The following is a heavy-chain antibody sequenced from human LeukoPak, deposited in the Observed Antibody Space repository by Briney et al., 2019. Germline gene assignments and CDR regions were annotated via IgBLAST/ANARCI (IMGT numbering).Heavy chain of an antibody. D-gene: IGHD5-24*01. Sequence: SQTLSLTCTVSGGSISSGSYYWRWIRQPAGTGLERIGRIYTSGSTNYNPSLKSRVTISVDTSKNQFSLKLSSVTAADTAVYYCATTLEMATTRQDYWGQGTLVTVSS. CDR2: IYTSGST. J-gene: IGHJ4*02. V-gene: IGHV4-61*02. CDR1: GGSISSGSYY. CDR3: ATTLEMATTRQDY.